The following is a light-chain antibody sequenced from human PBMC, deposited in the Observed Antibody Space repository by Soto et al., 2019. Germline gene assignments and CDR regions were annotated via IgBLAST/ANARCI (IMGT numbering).Light chain of an antibody. CDR1: QSVSSY. CDR3: QQRSNWPFP. V-gene: IGKV3-11*01. J-gene: IGKJ3*01. Sequence: IVVTKSGATLSLSTGERATPSCRASQSVSSYLAWYQQKPGQAPRLLIYDASNRATGIPARFSGSGSGTDFTLTISSLEPEDFAVYYCQQRSNWPFPFGPGTKVDIK. CDR2: DAS.